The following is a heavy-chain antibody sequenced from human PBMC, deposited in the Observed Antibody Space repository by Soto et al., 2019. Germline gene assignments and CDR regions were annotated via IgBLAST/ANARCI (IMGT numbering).Heavy chain of an antibody. CDR3: ARARGYSYGPFDY. V-gene: IGHV3-33*01. Sequence: HPGGSLRLSCAASGFTFSSYGMHWVRQAPGKGLEWVAVIWYDGSNKYYADSVKGRFTISRDNSKNTLYLQMNSLRAEDTAVYYCARARGYSYGPFDYWGQGTLVTVSS. J-gene: IGHJ4*02. CDR2: IWYDGSNK. CDR1: GFTFSSYG. D-gene: IGHD5-18*01.